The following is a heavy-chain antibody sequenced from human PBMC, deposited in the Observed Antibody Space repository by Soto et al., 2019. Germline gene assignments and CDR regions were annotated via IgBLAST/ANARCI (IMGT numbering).Heavy chain of an antibody. V-gene: IGHV3-33*01. Sequence: QVQLVESGGGVVQPGRSLRLSCAASGFTFSSYGMHWVRQAPGKGLEWVAVIWYDGSNKYYADSVKGRFTISRDNSKNTVYLQMNSLGGEDTAVYYWSGDQVVAGTGYYYGMDVWGQGTTVTVSS. CDR1: GFTFSSYG. J-gene: IGHJ6*02. CDR2: IWYDGSNK. D-gene: IGHD6-13*01. CDR3: SGDQVVAGTGYYYGMDV.